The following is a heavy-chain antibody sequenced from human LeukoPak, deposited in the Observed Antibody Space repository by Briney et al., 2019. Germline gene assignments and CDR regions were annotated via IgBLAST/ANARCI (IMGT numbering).Heavy chain of an antibody. Sequence: SETLSLTCTVSGGSISSGSYYWSWIRQPAGKGLEWIGRIYTTGSTNYNPSLKSRLTISVDTSKNQFSLKLSSVTAADTAVYYCARLTYYDFWSGYNYAFDIWGQGTMVTVSS. D-gene: IGHD3-3*01. J-gene: IGHJ3*02. CDR3: ARLTYYDFWSGYNYAFDI. V-gene: IGHV4-61*02. CDR2: IYTTGST. CDR1: GGSISSGSYY.